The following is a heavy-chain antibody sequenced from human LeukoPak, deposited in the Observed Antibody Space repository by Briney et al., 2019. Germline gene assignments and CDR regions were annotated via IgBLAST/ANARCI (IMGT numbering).Heavy chain of an antibody. V-gene: IGHV1-18*01. CDR1: GYTFTSYG. Sequence: ASVKVSCKASGYTFTSYGISWVRHAPGQGLEWMGWIRAYNGNTNYAQKLQGRVTMTTDTSTSTAYMELRSLRSDDTAVYYCARLEAVAGPDPWGQGTLVTVSS. D-gene: IGHD6-19*01. CDR2: IRAYNGNT. J-gene: IGHJ5*02. CDR3: ARLEAVAGPDP.